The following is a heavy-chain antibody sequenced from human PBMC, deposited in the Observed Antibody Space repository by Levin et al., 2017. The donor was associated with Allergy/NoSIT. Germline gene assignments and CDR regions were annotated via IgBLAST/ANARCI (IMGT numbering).Heavy chain of an antibody. J-gene: IGHJ4*02. CDR1: GGTFSSYA. Sequence: ASVKVSCKASGGTFSSYAISWVRQAPGQGLEWMGGIIPIFGTANYAQKFQGRVTITADESTSTAYMELSSLRSEDTAVYYCARAPTMYSSGWFFGYWGQGTLVTVSS. CDR2: IIPIFGTA. V-gene: IGHV1-69*13. CDR3: ARAPTMYSSGWFFGY. D-gene: IGHD6-19*01.